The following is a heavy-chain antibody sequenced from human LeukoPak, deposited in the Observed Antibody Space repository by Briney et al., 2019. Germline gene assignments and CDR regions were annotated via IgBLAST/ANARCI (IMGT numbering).Heavy chain of an antibody. V-gene: IGHV3-30*18. D-gene: IGHD2-15*01. Sequence: GGSLRLSCAASGFTFSSYGMHWVRQAPGKGLEWVAVISYDGSNKYYADSVKGRFTISRDNSKNTLYLQMNSLRAEDTAVYYRAKDFSPCSGGSCYYYWGQGTLVTVSS. J-gene: IGHJ4*02. CDR3: AKDFSPCSGGSCYYY. CDR1: GFTFSSYG. CDR2: ISYDGSNK.